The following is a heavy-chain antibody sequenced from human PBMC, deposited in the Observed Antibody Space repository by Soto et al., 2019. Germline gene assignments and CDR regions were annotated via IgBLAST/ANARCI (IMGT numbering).Heavy chain of an antibody. D-gene: IGHD2-2*01. CDR1: GGSISSSSYY. J-gene: IGHJ6*03. CDR2: IYYSGST. Sequence: PSETLSLTCTVSGGSISSSSYYWGWIRQPPGKGLEWIGSIYYSGSTYCNPSLKSRVTISVDTSKNQFSLKLSSVTAADTAVYYSIAAGAAAMGSYYYYYYMDVWGKGTTVTVSS. V-gene: IGHV4-39*01. CDR3: IAAGAAAMGSYYYYYYMDV.